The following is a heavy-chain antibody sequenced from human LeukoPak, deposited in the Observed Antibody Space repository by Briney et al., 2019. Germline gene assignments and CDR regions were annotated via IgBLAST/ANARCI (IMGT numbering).Heavy chain of an antibody. CDR3: AGFTFFRGVITFDY. V-gene: IGHV4-38-2*02. D-gene: IGHD3-10*01. J-gene: IGHJ4*02. Sequence: SETLSLTCTVSGYSISSGYFWGWIRQPPGKGLECIGTIYHSGGTYYNPSLRSRVSISVDTSKNQFSLKLSSVTAADTAVYSCAGFTFFRGVITFDYWGQGTLVTVSS. CDR1: GYSISSGYF. CDR2: IYHSGGT.